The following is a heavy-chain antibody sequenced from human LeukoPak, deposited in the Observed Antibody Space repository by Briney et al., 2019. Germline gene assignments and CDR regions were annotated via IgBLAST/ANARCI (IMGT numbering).Heavy chain of an antibody. CDR2: IYSGGST. CDR3: ARDQMVRGVIISRNYYYGMDV. Sequence: GGSLRLSCAASGFTVSSNYMSWVRQAPGEGLEWVSVIYSGGSTYYADSVKGRFTISRDNSKNTLYLQMNSLRAEDTAVYYCARDQMVRGVIISRNYYYGMDVWGQGTTVTVSS. CDR1: GFTVSSNY. V-gene: IGHV3-53*01. J-gene: IGHJ6*02. D-gene: IGHD3-10*01.